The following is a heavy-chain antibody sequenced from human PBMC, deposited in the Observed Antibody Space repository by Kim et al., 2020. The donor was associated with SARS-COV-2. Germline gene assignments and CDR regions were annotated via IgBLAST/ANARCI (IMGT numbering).Heavy chain of an antibody. D-gene: IGHD4-17*01. CDR2: IYYSGST. J-gene: IGHJ6*04. CDR1: GGSISSSSYY. CDR3: ARIYDDYPYYYYGMDV. Sequence: SETLSLTCTVSGGSISSSSYYWGWIRQPPGKGLEWIGSIYYSGSTYYNPSLKSRVTISVDTSKNQFSLKLSSVTAADTAVYYCARIYDDYPYYYYGMDVWGKSTTVTVSS. V-gene: IGHV4-39*07.